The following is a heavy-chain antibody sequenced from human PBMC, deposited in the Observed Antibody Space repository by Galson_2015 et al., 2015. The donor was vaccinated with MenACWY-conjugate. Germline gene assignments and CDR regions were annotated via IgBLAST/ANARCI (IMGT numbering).Heavy chain of an antibody. Sequence: SLRLSCAASGFSISRYGMHWVRQAPGKGLEWVAVLRSDGSDEYYVDSVKGRFTISRDNSKNTLYLQMNSLRAEDTAVYYCARDEGGEVGLFDYYYGMDVWGQGTTVTVSS. CDR3: ARDEGGEVGLFDYYYGMDV. CDR1: GFSISRYG. V-gene: IGHV3-33*01. J-gene: IGHJ6*02. CDR2: LRSDGSDE. D-gene: IGHD1-26*01.